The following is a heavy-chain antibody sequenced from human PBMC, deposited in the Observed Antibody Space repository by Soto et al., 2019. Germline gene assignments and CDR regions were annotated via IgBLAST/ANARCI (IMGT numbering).Heavy chain of an antibody. V-gene: IGHV4-39*01. D-gene: IGHD3-22*01. CDR2: IYYSGST. CDR1: GGSISSSSYY. J-gene: IGHJ4*02. Sequence: SETLSLTCTVSGGSISSSSYYWGWIRQPPGKGLEWIGSIYYSGSTYYNPSLKSRVTISVDTSKNQFSLKLSSVTAADTAVYYFARQYYGSSAYSIDYWGQGTLVTVSS. CDR3: ARQYYGSSAYSIDY.